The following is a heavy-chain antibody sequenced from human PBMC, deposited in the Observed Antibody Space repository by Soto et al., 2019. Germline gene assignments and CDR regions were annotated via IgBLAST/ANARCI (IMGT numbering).Heavy chain of an antibody. Sequence: GGSLRLSCAASGFTFSSYDMHWVRQATGKGLEWVSAIGTAGDTYYPGSVKGRFTISRENAKNSLYLQMNSLRAGDTAVYYCARSLYYYDSSGSHSHFDYWGQGTLVTVSS. V-gene: IGHV3-13*01. CDR2: IGTAGDT. J-gene: IGHJ4*02. D-gene: IGHD3-22*01. CDR3: ARSLYYYDSSGSHSHFDY. CDR1: GFTFSSYD.